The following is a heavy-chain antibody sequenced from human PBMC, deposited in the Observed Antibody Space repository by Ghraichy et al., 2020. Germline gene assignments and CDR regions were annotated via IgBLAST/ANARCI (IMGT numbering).Heavy chain of an antibody. CDR3: AREGHHPYYDSSGYYPKPYYYYGMDV. D-gene: IGHD3-22*01. Sequence: GGSLRLSCAASGFTFSDYYMSWIRQAPGKGMEWVSYISSSGSTIYYADSVKGRFTISRDNAKNSLYLQMNSLRAEDTAVYYCAREGHHPYYDSSGYYPKPYYYYGMDVCGQCTTVTVSS. J-gene: IGHJ6*02. CDR1: GFTFSDYY. CDR2: ISSSGSTI. V-gene: IGHV3-11*01.